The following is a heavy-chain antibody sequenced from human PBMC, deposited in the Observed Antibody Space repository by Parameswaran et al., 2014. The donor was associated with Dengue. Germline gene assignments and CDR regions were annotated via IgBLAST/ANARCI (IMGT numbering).Heavy chain of an antibody. J-gene: IGHJ5*02. CDR3: ARDYGEVAWFDP. CDR2: INTANGDT. Sequence: WVRQAPGQSLEWMGWINTANGDTKYSEKFQGRVTITKDTSATTAYLDLSRLRSEDTAVYYCARDYGEVAWFDPWGQGTLVTVSS. D-gene: IGHD3-10*01. V-gene: IGHV1-3*04.